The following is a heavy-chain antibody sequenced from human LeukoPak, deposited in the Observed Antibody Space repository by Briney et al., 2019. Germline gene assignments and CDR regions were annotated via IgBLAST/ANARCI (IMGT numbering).Heavy chain of an antibody. CDR2: ISYDGSNK. Sequence: GRSLRLSCAASGFTFSSYATHWVRQAPGKGLEWVAVISYDGSNKYYADSVKGRFTISRDNSKNTLYLQMNSLRAEDTAVYYCAKDFFRIVATTCLDYWGQGTLVTVSS. V-gene: IGHV3-30*04. CDR3: AKDFFRIVATTCLDY. J-gene: IGHJ4*02. D-gene: IGHD5-12*01. CDR1: GFTFSSYA.